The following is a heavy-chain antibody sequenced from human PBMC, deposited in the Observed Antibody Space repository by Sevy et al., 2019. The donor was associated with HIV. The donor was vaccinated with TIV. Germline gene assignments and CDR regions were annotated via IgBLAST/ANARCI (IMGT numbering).Heavy chain of an antibody. CDR2: INPNNGDT. Sequence: ASVKVSCKASGYTFTGQYIHWVRQAPGRGLEWMGWINPNNGDTNYAQEFQGRVTMTRDTSISTAYMELRELKSDDTAIYYCARDLRLRGYSYGYFDYWGQGTLVTVSS. CDR1: GYTFTGQY. CDR3: ARDLRLRGYSYGYFDY. D-gene: IGHD5-18*01. J-gene: IGHJ4*02. V-gene: IGHV1-2*02.